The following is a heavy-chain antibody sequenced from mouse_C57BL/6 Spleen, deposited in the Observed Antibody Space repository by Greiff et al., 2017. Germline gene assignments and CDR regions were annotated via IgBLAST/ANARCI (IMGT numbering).Heavy chain of an antibody. J-gene: IGHJ4*01. Sequence: VQLQQSGPGLVKPSQSLSLTCSVTGYSITSGYYWNWIRQFPGNKLEWMGYISYDGSNNYNPSLKNRISITRDTSKNQFFLKLNSVTTEDTATYYCARDDGFFPYYAMDYWGQGTSVTVSS. D-gene: IGHD2-3*01. V-gene: IGHV3-6*01. CDR3: ARDDGFFPYYAMDY. CDR2: ISYDGSN. CDR1: GYSITSGYY.